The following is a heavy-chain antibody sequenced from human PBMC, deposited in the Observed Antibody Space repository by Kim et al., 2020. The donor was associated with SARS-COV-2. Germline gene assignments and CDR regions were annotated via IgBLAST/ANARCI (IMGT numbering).Heavy chain of an antibody. J-gene: IGHJ5*02. CDR2: IYYSGST. CDR1: GGSISSYY. Sequence: SETLSLTCTVSGGSISSYYWRWIRQPPGKGLEWIGYIYYSGSTNYNPSLKSRVTISVDTSKNQCSLRLSSVTAADTAVYYYARTFEMARGYSYGLHNWFDPRGQGTLVTVST. V-gene: IGHV4-59*08. D-gene: IGHD5-18*01. CDR3: ARTFEMARGYSYGLHNWFDP.